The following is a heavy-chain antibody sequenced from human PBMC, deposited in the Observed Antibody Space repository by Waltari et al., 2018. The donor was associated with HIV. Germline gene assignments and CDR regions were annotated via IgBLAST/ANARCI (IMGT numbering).Heavy chain of an antibody. CDR3: ARDSSDYYYGLDV. CDR2: IYSRGST. V-gene: IGHV4-61*02. CDR1: GGSISSGSYY. Sequence: QVKLQESGPGLVKPSQTLSLTCTVSGGSISSGSYYWSWVRQPAGKGLQRIGRIYSRGSTNYNPSLKSRVTISADTSKNQFSLKLNSVTAADTAVYFCARDSSDYYYGLDVWGQGTTVTVSS. D-gene: IGHD6-6*01. J-gene: IGHJ6*02.